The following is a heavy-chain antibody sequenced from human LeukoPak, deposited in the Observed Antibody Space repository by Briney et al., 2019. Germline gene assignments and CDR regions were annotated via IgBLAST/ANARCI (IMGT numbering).Heavy chain of an antibody. CDR1: GFTFSSYA. J-gene: IGHJ6*02. CDR2: ISGSGGST. V-gene: IGHV3-23*01. D-gene: IGHD3-22*01. Sequence: QPGGSLRLSCAASGFTFSSYAMSWVRQAPGKGLEWVSAISGSGGSTYYADSVKGRFTISRDNAKNSLYLQMNSLRAEDTAVYYCARDYYDSSGYYLGYYYYGMDVWGQGTTVTVSS. CDR3: ARDYYDSSGYYLGYYYYGMDV.